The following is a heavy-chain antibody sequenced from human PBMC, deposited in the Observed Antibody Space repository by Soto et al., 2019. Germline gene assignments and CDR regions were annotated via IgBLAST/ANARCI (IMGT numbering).Heavy chain of an antibody. V-gene: IGHV5-51*01. CDR1: GYSFTSYW. CDR3: ASQEMATKNVDAFDI. D-gene: IGHD5-12*01. Sequence: GEALKISCKGSGYSFTSYWIGSVRQMPGKGLEWMGIIYPGDSDTRYSPSFQGQVTISADKSISTAYLQWSSLKASDTAMYYCASQEMATKNVDAFDIWGQGTMDPVSS. J-gene: IGHJ3*02. CDR2: IYPGDSDT.